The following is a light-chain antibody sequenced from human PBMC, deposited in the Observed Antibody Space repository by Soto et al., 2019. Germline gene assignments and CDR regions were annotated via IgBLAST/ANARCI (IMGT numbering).Light chain of an antibody. Sequence: QSVLTQPPSASGTPGQRVTISCSGSSSNIGAGYDVHWYQQLPGTAPKLLTYSNINRPSGVPDRFSDSKSDTSASLAITGLQAEDEADYYCQSYDSSLTDVVFGGGTKLTVL. J-gene: IGLJ2*01. CDR1: SSNIGAGYD. CDR3: QSYDSSLTDVV. V-gene: IGLV1-40*01. CDR2: SNI.